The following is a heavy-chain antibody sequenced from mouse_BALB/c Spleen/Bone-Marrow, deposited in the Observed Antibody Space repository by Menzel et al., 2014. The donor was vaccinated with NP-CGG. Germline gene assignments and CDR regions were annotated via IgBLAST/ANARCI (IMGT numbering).Heavy chain of an antibody. V-gene: IGHV5-6-4*01. CDR2: ISSGGSYT. CDR3: TRDLYDGYSYYAMDY. Sequence: EVQGVESGGGLVKPGGSLKLSCAASGFTLSSYTMSWVRQTPEKRLEWVATISSGGSYTYYPDSVKGRFTISRDNAKNTLYLQMSSLKSEDTAMYYCTRDLYDGYSYYAMDYWGQGTSVTVSS. D-gene: IGHD2-3*01. J-gene: IGHJ4*01. CDR1: GFTLSSYT.